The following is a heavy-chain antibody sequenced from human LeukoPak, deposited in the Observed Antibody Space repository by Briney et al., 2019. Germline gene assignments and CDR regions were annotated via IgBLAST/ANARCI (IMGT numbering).Heavy chain of an antibody. CDR3: ARLSDFWSGYSLDY. D-gene: IGHD3-3*01. CDR1: GGSISSSSYY. V-gene: IGHV4-39*01. Sequence: PSETLSLTCTVSGGSISSSSYYWGWIRQPPGKGLEWIGSIYYSGSTYYNPSLKSRVTISVDTSKNQFSLKLSSVTAADTAVYYCARLSDFWSGYSLDYWGQGTLVTVSS. CDR2: IYYSGST. J-gene: IGHJ4*02.